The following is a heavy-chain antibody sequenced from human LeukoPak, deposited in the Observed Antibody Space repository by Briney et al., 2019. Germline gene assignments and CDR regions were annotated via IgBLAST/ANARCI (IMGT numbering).Heavy chain of an antibody. CDR3: AKVSGQYYFDY. CDR1: GFTFSSYS. J-gene: IGHJ4*02. Sequence: GGSLRLSCAASGFTFSSYSTNWVRQAPGKGLEWVSSISSSSSYIYYADSVKGRFTISRDNAKNSLYLQMNSLRAEDTAVYYCAKVSGQYYFDYWGQGTLVTVSS. CDR2: ISSSSSYI. V-gene: IGHV3-21*04. D-gene: IGHD6-19*01.